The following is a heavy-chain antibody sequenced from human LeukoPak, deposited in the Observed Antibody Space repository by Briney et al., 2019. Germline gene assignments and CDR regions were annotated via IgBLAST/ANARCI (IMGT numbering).Heavy chain of an antibody. CDR1: GFTVSSNY. V-gene: IGHV3-66*01. D-gene: IGHD3-22*01. CDR2: IYSGGST. CDR3: ASALDSSGYFDY. Sequence: GGSLRLSCAASGFTVSSNYMSWVRQAPGKGLRWVSVIYSGGSTYYADSVKGRFTISRDNSKNTLYLQMNSLRAEDTAVYYCASALDSSGYFDYWGQGTLVTVSS. J-gene: IGHJ4*02.